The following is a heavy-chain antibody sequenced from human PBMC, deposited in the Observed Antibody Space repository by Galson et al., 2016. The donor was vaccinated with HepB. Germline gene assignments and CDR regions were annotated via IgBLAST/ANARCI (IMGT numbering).Heavy chain of an antibody. CDR2: IGRSGSPI. CDR1: GLTFSSYE. V-gene: IGHV3-48*03. D-gene: IGHD1-26*01. Sequence: SLRLSCAASGLTFSSYEMSWVRQGPGKGLEWVSYIGRSGSPIYYADSVRGRFTISRDNAKNSLHLQMNSLRAEDTAVYYCARDVVGAAFDSWGQGTLVTVSS. J-gene: IGHJ4*02. CDR3: ARDVVGAAFDS.